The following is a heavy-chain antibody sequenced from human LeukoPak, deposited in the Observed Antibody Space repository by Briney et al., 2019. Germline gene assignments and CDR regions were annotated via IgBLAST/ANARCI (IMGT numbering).Heavy chain of an antibody. V-gene: IGHV1-18*01. CDR3: ARGGDYYDILTGYSYYYYYMDV. J-gene: IGHJ6*03. D-gene: IGHD3-9*01. Sequence: ASVKVSCKASGYTFTSYGISWVRQAPGQGLEWMGWISAYNGNTNYAQKLQGRVTMTIDTSTSTAYMELRSLRSDDTAVYYCARGGDYYDILTGYSYYYYYMDVWGKGTTVTVSS. CDR2: ISAYNGNT. CDR1: GYTFTSYG.